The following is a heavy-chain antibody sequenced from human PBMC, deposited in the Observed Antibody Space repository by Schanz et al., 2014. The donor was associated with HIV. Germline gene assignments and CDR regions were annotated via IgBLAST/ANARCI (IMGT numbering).Heavy chain of an antibody. CDR2: IIPIFGTA. Sequence: QVQLVQSGAEVKKPGSSVKVSCKASGGTFSIYAISWVRQAPGQGLEWMGGIIPIFGTANYAQKFQGRVTIIADESTSTAYMELSSLRSEDTAVYYCAREPDVVVSQNQYYYYGMDVWGQGTTVTVSS. D-gene: IGHD2-21*01. V-gene: IGHV1-69*01. CDR3: AREPDVVVSQNQYYYYGMDV. J-gene: IGHJ6*02. CDR1: GGTFSIYA.